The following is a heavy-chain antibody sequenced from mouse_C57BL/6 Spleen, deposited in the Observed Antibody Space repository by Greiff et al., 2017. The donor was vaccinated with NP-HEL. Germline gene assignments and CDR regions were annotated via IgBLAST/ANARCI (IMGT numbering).Heavy chain of an antibody. J-gene: IGHJ2*01. CDR2: INPNNGGT. D-gene: IGHD1-1*01. V-gene: IGHV1-26*01. Sequence: VQLQQSGPELVKPGASVKISCKASGYTFTDYYMNWVKQSHGKSLEWIGDINPNNGGTSYNQKFKGKATLTVDKSSSTAYMELRSLTSEDSAVYYCARGGYGSSPDYWGQGTTLTVSS. CDR1: GYTFTDYY. CDR3: ARGGYGSSPDY.